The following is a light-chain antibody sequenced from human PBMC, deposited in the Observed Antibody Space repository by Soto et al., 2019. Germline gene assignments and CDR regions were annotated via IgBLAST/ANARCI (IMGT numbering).Light chain of an antibody. CDR1: QSISSW. CDR3: QQYNSLYT. J-gene: IGKJ2*01. Sequence: DIQMTQSPSTLSASVGDRVTITCRASQSISSWLAWYQQKPGKAPKLLIYKASSLESGVPSRFSGSGSGTEFTLTISSLQPDDFAPYYCQQYNSLYTVGQGTKLEIK. CDR2: KAS. V-gene: IGKV1-5*03.